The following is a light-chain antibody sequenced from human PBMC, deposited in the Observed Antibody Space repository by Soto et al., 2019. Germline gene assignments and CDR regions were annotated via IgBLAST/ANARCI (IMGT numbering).Light chain of an antibody. CDR3: QQYYSTRT. V-gene: IGKV4-1*01. J-gene: IGKJ1*01. CDR2: WAS. CDR1: QIVLYSSNNKNY. Sequence: DIVMTQSPDSLAVSLGERATSDCKSSQIVLYSSNNKNYLAWYQQKPGQPPKLLIYWASTRESGVPDRFSGSGSGTDFTLTISSLQAEDVAVYYCQQYYSTRTFGQGTKVDIK.